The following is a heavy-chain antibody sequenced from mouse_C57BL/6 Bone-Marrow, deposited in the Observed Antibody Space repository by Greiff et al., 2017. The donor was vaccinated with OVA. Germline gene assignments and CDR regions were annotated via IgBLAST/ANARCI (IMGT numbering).Heavy chain of an antibody. CDR3: ARSIRGYFDY. V-gene: IGHV7-3*01. CDR1: GFTFTDYY. J-gene: IGHJ2*01. D-gene: IGHD1-2*01. CDR2: IRNKANGYTT. Sequence: EVKLLESGGGLVQPGGSLSLSCAASGFTFTDYYMSWVRQPPGKALEWLGFIRNKANGYTTEYSASVKGRFTISRDNSQSILYLQMNALRAEDSATYYCARSIRGYFDYWGQGTTLTVSS.